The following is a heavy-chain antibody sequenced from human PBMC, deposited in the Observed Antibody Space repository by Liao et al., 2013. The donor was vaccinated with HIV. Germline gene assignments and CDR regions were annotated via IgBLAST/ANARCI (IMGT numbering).Heavy chain of an antibody. CDR1: GGSVTGGAHL. Sequence: QLSLQESGPGLAMPSETLSLTCAVSGGSVTGGAHLWGWIRQSPRKGLEWIGHVYHGGSTYYTPSLRGRVSISVDPSKNDVSLTLRSVTAADTAVYYCTTAFKVGIFDHWGQGTLVTVAS. CDR3: TTAFKVGIFDH. V-gene: IGHV4-39*07. D-gene: IGHD2-21*01. CDR2: VYHGGST. J-gene: IGHJ4*02.